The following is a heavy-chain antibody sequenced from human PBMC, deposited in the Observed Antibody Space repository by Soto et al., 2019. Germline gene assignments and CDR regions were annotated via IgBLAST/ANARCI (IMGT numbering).Heavy chain of an antibody. V-gene: IGHV4-31*03. Sequence: SETVSITCTVSGGSISSGGYYWSWIRQHPGKGLEWIGYIYYSGSTYYNPSLKSRVTISVDTSKNQFSLKLSSVTAADTAVYYCARLHYYDSSGPKYYRPYYYYGMDVWGQGTTVTVSS. D-gene: IGHD3-22*01. J-gene: IGHJ6*02. CDR1: GGSISSGGYY. CDR2: IYYSGST. CDR3: ARLHYYDSSGPKYYRPYYYYGMDV.